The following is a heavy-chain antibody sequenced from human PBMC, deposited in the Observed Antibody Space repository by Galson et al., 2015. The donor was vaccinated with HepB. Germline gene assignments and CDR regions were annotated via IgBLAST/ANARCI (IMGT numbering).Heavy chain of an antibody. D-gene: IGHD5-12*01. CDR3: AKDVASYMEGWFDP. CDR2: ISGSGATT. J-gene: IGHJ5*02. CDR1: GFTFSNYA. V-gene: IGHV3-23*01. Sequence: SLRLSCAASGFTFSNYAMSWVRQAPGKGLEWVSGISGSGATTHYADSVKGRFIISRDSSKNTLYLQMNSLRAEDTAVYYCAKDVASYMEGWFDPWGQGTLVTVSS.